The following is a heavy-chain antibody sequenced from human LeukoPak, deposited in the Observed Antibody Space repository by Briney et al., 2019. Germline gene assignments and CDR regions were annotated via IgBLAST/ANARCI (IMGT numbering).Heavy chain of an antibody. J-gene: IGHJ5*02. CDR3: AKGSGGSCYMVNWFDP. CDR2: VSNDGSNK. V-gene: IGHV3-30*18. D-gene: IGHD2-15*01. Sequence: PGGSLRLSCAASGLTFSSYGMHWVRQAPGKGLEWVAAVSNDGSNKYYTDSVEGRFTIFRDNSKNTLYLQMNSLRAEDTAVYYCAKGSGGSCYMVNWFDPWGQGTLVTVSS. CDR1: GLTFSSYG.